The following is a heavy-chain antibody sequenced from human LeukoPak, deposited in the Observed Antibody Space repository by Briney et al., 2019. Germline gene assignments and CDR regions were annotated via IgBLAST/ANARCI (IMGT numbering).Heavy chain of an antibody. D-gene: IGHD3-3*01. CDR1: GYTFTSYD. CDR2: MNPNSGNT. Sequence: ASVKVSCKASGYTFTSYDINWVRQATGQGLEWMGWMNPNSGNTGYAQKFQGRVTITRNTSISTAYMELSSLRSEDTAVNYCATKYYDFWSGYYFEYWGQGTLVTVSS. CDR3: ATKYYDFWSGYYFEY. J-gene: IGHJ4*02. V-gene: IGHV1-8*03.